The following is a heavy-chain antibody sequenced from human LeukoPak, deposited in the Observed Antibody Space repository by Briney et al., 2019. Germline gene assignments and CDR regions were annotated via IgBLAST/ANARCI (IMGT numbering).Heavy chain of an antibody. Sequence: SVKVSCKASGGTFSSYAISWVRQAPGQGLEWMGGIIPIFGTANYAQKFQSRVTITADKSTRTAYMELSSLRSEDTAVYYCARDSSSGWYEGFDYWGQGTLVTVSS. J-gene: IGHJ4*02. CDR1: GGTFSSYA. V-gene: IGHV1-69*06. CDR3: ARDSSSGWYEGFDY. D-gene: IGHD6-19*01. CDR2: IIPIFGTA.